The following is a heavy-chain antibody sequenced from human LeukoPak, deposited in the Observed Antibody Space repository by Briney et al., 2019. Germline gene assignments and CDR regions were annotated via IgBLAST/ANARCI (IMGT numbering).Heavy chain of an antibody. J-gene: IGHJ4*02. CDR1: VGFLRRQF. D-gene: IGHD3-9*01. CDR3: ARIDRSMTGTIVY. Sequence: SETLSLTCTVSVGFLRRQFGLGIRQPPGKGLEWIGYIYYSGSTNYNPSLKSRVTMSVDTSKNQFSLKLSSVTAADTAVYYDARIDRSMTGTIVYWVRGPRVTVSS. CDR2: IYYSGST. V-gene: IGHV4-59*08.